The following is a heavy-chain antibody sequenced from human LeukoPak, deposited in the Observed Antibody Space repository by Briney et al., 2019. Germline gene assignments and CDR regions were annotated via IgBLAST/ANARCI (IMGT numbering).Heavy chain of an antibody. CDR3: ARERQDTIVHSGAFDI. CDR1: GFTFSTHF. CDR2: IASDGSHT. V-gene: IGHV3-30-3*01. J-gene: IGHJ3*02. D-gene: IGHD3-10*01. Sequence: GRSLRLYCAASGFTFSTHFMNWVRQAPGKGLEWVAVIASDGSHTFYVESVKGRFTISRDNSKNTLYLQMNSLRAEDTAVYFCARERQDTIVHSGAFDIWGQGTMVTVSS.